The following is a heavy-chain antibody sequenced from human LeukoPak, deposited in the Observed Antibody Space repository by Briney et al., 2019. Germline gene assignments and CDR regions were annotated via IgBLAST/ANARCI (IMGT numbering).Heavy chain of an antibody. CDR2: ISSSSTYI. J-gene: IGHJ4*02. CDR1: GFTFRIYS. Sequence: PGGSLRLSCGASGFTFRIYSMNWVRQAPGKGLEWVSSISSSSTYIFYADSVKGRFTISRDNAKNSLSLQINSLRVDGTAVYYCARGLGTTVTNEYYYDTSGYYDGGLDYWGQGTLVTVSS. CDR3: ARGLGTTVTNEYYYDTSGYYDGGLDY. V-gene: IGHV3-21*01. D-gene: IGHD3-22*01.